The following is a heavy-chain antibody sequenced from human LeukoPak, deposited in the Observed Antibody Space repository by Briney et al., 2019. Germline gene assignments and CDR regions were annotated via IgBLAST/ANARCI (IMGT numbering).Heavy chain of an antibody. V-gene: IGHV4-39*07. J-gene: IGHJ4*02. CDR2: IYYSGST. CDR3: AKDRYYGSGSPDAFDY. D-gene: IGHD3-10*01. CDR1: GGSISSSSYY. Sequence: SETLSLTCTVSGGSISSSSYYWGWIRQPPGKGLEWIGSIYYSGSTYYNPSLKSRVTISVDTSKNQFSLKLSSVTAEDTAVYYCAKDRYYGSGSPDAFDYWGQGTLVTVSS.